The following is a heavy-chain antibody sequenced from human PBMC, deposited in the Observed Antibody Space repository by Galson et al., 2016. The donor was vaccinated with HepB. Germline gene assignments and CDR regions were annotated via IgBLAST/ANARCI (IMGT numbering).Heavy chain of an antibody. CDR2: ISFDGSNK. Sequence: SLRLSCAASGFSFSTYAMHWVRQAPGKGLEWVAVISFDGSNKYYADSVKGRFTISRDNSKNTLYLQMNSLRAEDTAVYYCARAEGYRRSTARFDPWGQGTLVTVSS. V-gene: IGHV3-30-3*01. CDR1: GFSFSTYA. J-gene: IGHJ5*02. D-gene: IGHD5-18*01. CDR3: ARAEGYRRSTARFDP.